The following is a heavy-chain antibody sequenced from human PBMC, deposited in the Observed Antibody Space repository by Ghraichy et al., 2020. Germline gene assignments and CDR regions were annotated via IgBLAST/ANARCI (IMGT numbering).Heavy chain of an antibody. CDR2: IKSHSHGATA. V-gene: IGHV3-15*01. J-gene: IGHJ4*02. CDR3: TTDLGNTWYSFSYDY. Sequence: GGSLRLSCATSGLTFNTAWMSWVRQAPGKGLEWVGRIKSHSHGATAEYAASVKGRFIISRDDSKDTVHLNMNSLKTEDAALYYCTTDLGNTWYSFSYDYWGQGTLVTVSS. CDR1: GLTFNTAW. D-gene: IGHD6-13*01.